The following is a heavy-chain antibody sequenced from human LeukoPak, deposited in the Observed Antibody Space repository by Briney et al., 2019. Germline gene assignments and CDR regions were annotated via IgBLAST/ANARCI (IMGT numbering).Heavy chain of an antibody. D-gene: IGHD6-13*01. CDR3: ARWLIAAAEMDGDWFDP. CDR2: TYYRSKWYN. CDR1: GDSVSSNSAA. V-gene: IGHV6-1*01. Sequence: SQTLSLTRAISGDSVSSNSAAWNWIRQSPSRGLEWLGRTYYRSKWYNDYAVSVKSRITINPDTSKNQFSLQLNSVTPEDTAVYYCARWLIAAAEMDGDWFDPWGQGTLVTVSS. J-gene: IGHJ5*02.